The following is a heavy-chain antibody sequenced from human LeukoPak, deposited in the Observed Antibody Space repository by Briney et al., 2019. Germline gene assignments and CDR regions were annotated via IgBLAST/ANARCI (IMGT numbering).Heavy chain of an antibody. Sequence: GGSLRLSCEASGFTFSSYAFHWVRQAPGKGLGWVANILYDGTNQYYADSVKGRFTISRDNSKNTLYLQMGSLSADDTAVYYCARASMAGSYSNWFDPWGQGTLVTVSS. CDR2: ILYDGTNQ. D-gene: IGHD3-10*01. CDR1: GFTFSSYA. V-gene: IGHV3-30*04. J-gene: IGHJ5*02. CDR3: ARASMAGSYSNWFDP.